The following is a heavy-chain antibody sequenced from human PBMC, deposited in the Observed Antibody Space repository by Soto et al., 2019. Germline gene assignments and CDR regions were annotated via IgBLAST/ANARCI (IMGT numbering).Heavy chain of an antibody. CDR2: IYPGDSDT. J-gene: IGHJ6*03. CDR1: GYSFTSYW. CDR3: ARVGGQTGDYYYYMDV. Sequence: GESLKISCKGSGYSFTSYWIGWVRQMPGKGLEWMGIIYPGDSDTRYSPSFQGQVTISADKSISTAYLQWSSLKASDTAMYYCARVGGQTGDYYYYMDVWGKGTTVTVSS. D-gene: IGHD3-10*01. V-gene: IGHV5-51*01.